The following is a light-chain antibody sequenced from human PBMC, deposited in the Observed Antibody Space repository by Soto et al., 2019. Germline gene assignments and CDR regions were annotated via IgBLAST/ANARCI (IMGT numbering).Light chain of an antibody. CDR2: TAS. Sequence: DIQMTQSPSTLSASVGDRVTITCRASQSITSYLAWYQQKPGKAPKLLIYTASTLESGVPSRFSGSGSGTEFALTISSLQPDDFATYYCQHYNSYSGAFGQGTKVDIK. V-gene: IGKV1-5*03. J-gene: IGKJ1*01. CDR1: QSITSY. CDR3: QHYNSYSGA.